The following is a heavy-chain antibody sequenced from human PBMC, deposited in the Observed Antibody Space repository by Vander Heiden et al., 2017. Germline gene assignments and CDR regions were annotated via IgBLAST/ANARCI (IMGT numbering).Heavy chain of an antibody. J-gene: IGHJ4*02. D-gene: IGHD3-16*01. CDR2: VSHDGSNE. CDR1: GFTISNYA. V-gene: IGHV3-30*18. CDR3: AKGVFRGSYYFDY. Sequence: QVQLVESGGGVVQSGRSLRLSCASSGFTISNYAMHWVRQAPGKGVEWGAVVSHDGSNEYYADSVEGRFTISRDNSKKTLYLQMNSLRAEDTAVYYCAKGVFRGSYYFDYWGQGSLVTVSA.